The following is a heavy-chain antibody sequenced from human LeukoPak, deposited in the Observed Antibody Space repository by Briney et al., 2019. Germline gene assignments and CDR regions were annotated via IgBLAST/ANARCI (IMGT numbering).Heavy chain of an antibody. CDR1: GFTFSNAW. CDR2: ISSTSSYI. J-gene: IGHJ5*02. Sequence: GGSLRLSCAASGFTFSNAWMSWVRQAPGKGLEWVASISSTSSYIFYTASLKGRFTISRDNARNSLYLQMTSLRVEDTAMYYCAKETRVREITEAWGQGTPVTVSA. D-gene: IGHD3-10*01. CDR3: AKETRVREITEA. V-gene: IGHV3-21*01.